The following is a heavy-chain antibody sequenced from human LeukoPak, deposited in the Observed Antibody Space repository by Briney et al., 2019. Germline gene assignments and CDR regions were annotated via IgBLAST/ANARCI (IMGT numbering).Heavy chain of an antibody. J-gene: IGHJ4*02. CDR1: GDSISSSSYY. Sequence: SETLSLTCTVSGDSISSSSYYWGWIRQPPGKGLEWIGSMYYSGSTYYNPSLKSRVTISVDTSKNQFSLKLNSVTAADTAVYYCARTPYHWYHFDYWGRGTLVTVSS. D-gene: IGHD6-13*01. CDR2: MYYSGST. V-gene: IGHV4-39*07. CDR3: ARTPYHWYHFDY.